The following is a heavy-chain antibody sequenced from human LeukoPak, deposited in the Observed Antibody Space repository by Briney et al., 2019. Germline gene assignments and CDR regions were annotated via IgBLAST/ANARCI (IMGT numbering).Heavy chain of an antibody. CDR2: ISAYNGNT. V-gene: IGHV1-18*01. Sequence: GASVKVSCKASGYTFTSYGISWVRQAPGQGLEWMGWISAYNGNTNYAQKLQGRVTMTTDTSTSTAYMELRSLRSDDTAVYYCAICIVATGYYYYGMGVWGQGTTVTVSS. J-gene: IGHJ6*02. D-gene: IGHD5-12*01. CDR3: AICIVATGYYYYGMGV. CDR1: GYTFTSYG.